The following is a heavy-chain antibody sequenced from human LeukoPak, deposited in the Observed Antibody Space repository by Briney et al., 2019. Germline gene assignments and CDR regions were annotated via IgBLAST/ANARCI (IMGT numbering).Heavy chain of an antibody. J-gene: IGHJ4*02. CDR2: IYYSGST. CDR3: ARGVRGPHDY. Sequence: SETLSLTRTVSGGSMRINDYYWGWIRQPPGKGLEWIGYIYYSGSTNYNPSLKSRVTISVDTSKNQFSLKLSSVTAADTAVYYCARGVRGPHDYWGQGTLVTVSS. D-gene: IGHD3-10*01. V-gene: IGHV4-61*08. CDR1: GGSMRINDYY.